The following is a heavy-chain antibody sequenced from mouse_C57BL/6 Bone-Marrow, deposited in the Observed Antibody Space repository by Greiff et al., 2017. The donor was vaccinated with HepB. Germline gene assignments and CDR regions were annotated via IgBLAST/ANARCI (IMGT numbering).Heavy chain of an antibody. V-gene: IGHV1-50*01. CDR1: GYTFTSYW. D-gene: IGHD1-2*01. CDR3: SRPASLLAWFSY. CDR2: IDPSDSYI. Sequence: QVQLQQPGAEFVKPGASVKLSCKASGYTFTSYWMQWVKQRPGQGLEWIGEIDPSDSYINYNQKFKGKATLTVDTSSSTAYMQLSSLTSEDSAVYYCSRPASLLAWFSYWGQGPRVTVSA. J-gene: IGHJ3*01.